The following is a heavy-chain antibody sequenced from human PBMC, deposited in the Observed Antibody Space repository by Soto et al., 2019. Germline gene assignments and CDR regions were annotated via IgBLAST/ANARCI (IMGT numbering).Heavy chain of an antibody. CDR3: AKERYCDGSTCGNMDV. V-gene: IGHV3-30*18. CDR2: ISYGGISK. Sequence: QVQLLESGGGVVQPGKSLRLSCAASGFNFNTYGMHWVRQAPGRGLEWVAVISYGGISKYYADSVKGRFTISRDNSKNTLYLEMSSLRREDTAVYYCAKERYCDGSTCGNMDVWGQGTTVTVSS. D-gene: IGHD2-21*01. CDR1: GFNFNTYG. J-gene: IGHJ6*02.